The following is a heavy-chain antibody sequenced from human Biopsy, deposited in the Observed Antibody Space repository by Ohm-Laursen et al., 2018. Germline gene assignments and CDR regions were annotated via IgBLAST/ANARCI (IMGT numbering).Heavy chain of an antibody. J-gene: IGHJ4*02. V-gene: IGHV1-2*06. D-gene: IGHD6-13*01. CDR3: ARMEQPHDY. CDR2: INPNSGDT. CDR1: GYPFTNYY. Sequence: SVKASCTLSGYPFTNYYLFWVRQAPGQGLVWMGRINPNSGDTVFARNFQGRVTMTRDPAISTVYMDLRNLRPDDTAVDFCARMEQPHDYWGQGTLVTVSS.